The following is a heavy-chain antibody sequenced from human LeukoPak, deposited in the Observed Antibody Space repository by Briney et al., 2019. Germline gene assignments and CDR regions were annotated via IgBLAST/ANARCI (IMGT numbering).Heavy chain of an antibody. CDR3: ARERVKYSGSYCFDY. Sequence: PSETLSLTCTVSDGSISSGDYYWSWIRQPPGKGLEWIGYIYYSGSTYYNPSLRSRVTISVDTSKNQVSLKLSSVTAADTAVYYCARERVKYSGSYCFDYWGQGTLVTVSS. CDR1: DGSISSGDYY. J-gene: IGHJ4*02. D-gene: IGHD1-26*01. CDR2: IYYSGST. V-gene: IGHV4-30-4*08.